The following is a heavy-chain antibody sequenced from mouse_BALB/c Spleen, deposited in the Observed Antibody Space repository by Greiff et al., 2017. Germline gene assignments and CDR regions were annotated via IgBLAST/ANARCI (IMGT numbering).Heavy chain of an antibody. J-gene: IGHJ2*01. D-gene: IGHD4-1*01. CDR2: IWAGGST. CDR3: ARDSLTGTRGYFDY. V-gene: IGHV2-9*02. CDR1: GFSLTSYG. Sequence: VAPSQSLSITCTVSGFSLTSYGVHWVRQPPGKGLEWLGVIWAGGSTNYNSALMSRLSISKDNSKSQVFLKMNSLQTDDTAMYYCARDSLTGTRGYFDYWGQGTTLTVSS.